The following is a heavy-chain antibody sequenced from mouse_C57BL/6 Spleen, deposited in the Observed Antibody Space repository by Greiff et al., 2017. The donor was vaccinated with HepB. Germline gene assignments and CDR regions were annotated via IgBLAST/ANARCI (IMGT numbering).Heavy chain of an antibody. J-gene: IGHJ4*01. V-gene: IGHV5-12*01. CDR3: ARHTGAMDY. Sequence: EVQLVESGGGLVQPGGSLKLSCAASGFTFSDYYMYWVRQTPEKRLEWVAYISNGGGSTYYPDTVKGRFTISRDNAKNTLYLQMSRLKSEDTAMYYCARHTGAMDYWGQGTSVTVSS. CDR2: ISNGGGST. CDR1: GFTFSDYY. D-gene: IGHD1-1*01.